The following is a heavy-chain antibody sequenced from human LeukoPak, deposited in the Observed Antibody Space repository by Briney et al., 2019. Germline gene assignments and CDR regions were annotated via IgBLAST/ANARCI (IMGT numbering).Heavy chain of an antibody. J-gene: IGHJ4*02. Sequence: SETLSLTCTVSGGSISSYYWSWIRQPPGKGLEWIGYIYYSGSTKYNPSLKSRVTISVDTSKNQFSLKLGSVTAADTAVYYCARHRYDSSGYYSFDYWGQGTPVTVSS. CDR3: ARHRYDSSGYYSFDY. D-gene: IGHD3-22*01. CDR2: IYYSGST. V-gene: IGHV4-59*08. CDR1: GGSISSYY.